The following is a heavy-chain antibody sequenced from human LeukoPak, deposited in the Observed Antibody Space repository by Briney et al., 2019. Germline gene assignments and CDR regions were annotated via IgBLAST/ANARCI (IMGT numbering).Heavy chain of an antibody. D-gene: IGHD3-22*01. CDR3: AKSPPTYYYDSSGYYSGFDY. CDR1: GFTFSNYG. CDR2: ITGSGGTT. V-gene: IGHV3-23*01. J-gene: IGHJ4*02. Sequence: GGSLRLSCAASGFTFSNYGMSWVRQAPGKGLEWVSAITGSGGTTYYADSMKGRFTISRDNSKNTLYLQMNSLRAEDTAVYYCAKSPPTYYYDSSGYYSGFDYWGQGTLVTVSS.